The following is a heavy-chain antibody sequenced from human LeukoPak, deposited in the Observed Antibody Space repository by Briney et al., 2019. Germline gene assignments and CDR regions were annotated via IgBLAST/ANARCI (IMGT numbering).Heavy chain of an antibody. D-gene: IGHD6-19*01. CDR2: ISGSGGST. CDR1: GFTFSSYA. J-gene: IGHJ3*02. Sequence: GSLRLSCAASGFTFSSYAMSWVRQAPGKGLEWVSAISGSGGSTYYADSVKGRFTISRDNSKNTLYLQMNSLRAEDTAVYYCAKDPGVSSGWYRDDAFDIWGQGTMVTVSS. CDR3: AKDPGVSSGWYRDDAFDI. V-gene: IGHV3-23*01.